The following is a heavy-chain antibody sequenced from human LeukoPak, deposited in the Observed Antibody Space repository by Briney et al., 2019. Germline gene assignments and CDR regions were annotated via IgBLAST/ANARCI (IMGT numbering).Heavy chain of an antibody. Sequence: GESLKISCKGFGYSFTSYWVGWVRQMPGKGLEWMGTIYPGDSDTRYSPSFQGQVTISADKSINTAYLQWSSLKASDTAMYYCASKATVTSAFDIWGQGTMVTVSS. CDR3: ASKATVTSAFDI. CDR1: GYSFTSYW. D-gene: IGHD4-17*01. V-gene: IGHV5-51*01. CDR2: IYPGDSDT. J-gene: IGHJ3*02.